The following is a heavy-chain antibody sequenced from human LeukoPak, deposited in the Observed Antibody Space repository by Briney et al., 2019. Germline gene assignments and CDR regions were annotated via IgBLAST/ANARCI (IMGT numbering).Heavy chain of an antibody. Sequence: GGSLRLSCAASEFTFSDFHMSWIRQAPGKGLEWISHISSSGSSIYYADSVKGRFTISRDNAKNSLYLQVKSLRAEDTGVYYCAREGSRSSFYFDYWGQETLVTVSS. D-gene: IGHD6-6*01. CDR2: ISSSGSSI. V-gene: IGHV3-11*04. CDR1: EFTFSDFH. CDR3: AREGSRSSFYFDY. J-gene: IGHJ4*02.